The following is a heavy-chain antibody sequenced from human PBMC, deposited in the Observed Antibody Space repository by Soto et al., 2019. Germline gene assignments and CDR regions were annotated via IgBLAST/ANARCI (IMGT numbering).Heavy chain of an antibody. D-gene: IGHD3-9*01. J-gene: IGHJ5*02. CDR1: GFSFSYYS. V-gene: IGHV3-23*01. Sequence: GGSLRLSCAASGFSFSYYSMSWVRQAPGKGLEWVSSISGSGANTYYADSVKGRFSISRDNSKNTPYLQLNSLRAEDTAEYYCAKHLADYESGYFRWLDAWGQGTLVTVSS. CDR2: ISGSGANT. CDR3: AKHLADYESGYFRWLDA.